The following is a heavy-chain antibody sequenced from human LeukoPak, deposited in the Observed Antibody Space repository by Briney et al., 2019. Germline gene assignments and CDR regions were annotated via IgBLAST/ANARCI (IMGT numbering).Heavy chain of an antibody. V-gene: IGHV3-30*18. Sequence: GGSLRLSCAASGFTFSSYGMHWVRQAPGKGLEWVAVISYDGSNKYYADSVKGRFTISRDNSKNTLYLQMNSLRAEDTAVYYCAKDVGSSSWYGYYFDYWGQGTLVTVSS. CDR2: ISYDGSNK. CDR3: AKDVGSSSWYGYYFDY. CDR1: GFTFSSYG. J-gene: IGHJ4*02. D-gene: IGHD6-13*01.